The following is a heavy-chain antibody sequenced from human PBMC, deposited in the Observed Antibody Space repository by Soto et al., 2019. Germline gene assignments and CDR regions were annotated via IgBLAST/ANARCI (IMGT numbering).Heavy chain of an antibody. CDR2: INPNSGGT. V-gene: IGHV1-2*04. Sequence: GASVKVSCKASGYTFTGYYMHWVRQAPGQGLEWMGWINPNSGGTNYAQKFQGWVTMTRDTPISTAYMELSRLRSDDTAVYYCARGNFWSALGAFDIWGQGTMVTVSS. CDR3: ARGNFWSALGAFDI. CDR1: GYTFTGYY. J-gene: IGHJ3*02. D-gene: IGHD3-3*01.